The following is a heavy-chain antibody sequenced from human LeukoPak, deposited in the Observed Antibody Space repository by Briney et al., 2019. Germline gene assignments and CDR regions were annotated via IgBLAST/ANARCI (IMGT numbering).Heavy chain of an antibody. V-gene: IGHV3-21*01. J-gene: IGHJ3*02. Sequence: PGGSLRLSCAASGFTFSSYSMNWVRQAPGKGLEWVSSISSSSSYIYYADSVKGRFTISRDNAKNSLYLQMNSLRAEDTAVYYCASSVAGTGDNDAFDIWGQGTVVTVSS. CDR3: ASSVAGTGDNDAFDI. D-gene: IGHD6-19*01. CDR2: ISSSSSYI. CDR1: GFTFSSYS.